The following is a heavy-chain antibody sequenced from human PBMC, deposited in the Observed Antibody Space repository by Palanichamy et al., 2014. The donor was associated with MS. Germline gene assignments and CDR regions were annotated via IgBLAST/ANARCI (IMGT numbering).Heavy chain of an antibody. J-gene: IGHJ4*02. CDR3: ARGTTGRTYCGGDCYFGD. V-gene: IGHV1-69*01. Sequence: QVQLVQSGAEVKKPGSSVKVSCKASGGTFSSYAISWVRQAPGQGLEWMGGIIPIFGTANYAQKFQGRVTITADESTSTAYMELSSLRSEDTAVYYCARGTTGRTYCGGDCYFGDWGQGTLVTVSS. CDR1: GGTFSSYA. D-gene: IGHD2-21*02. CDR2: IIPIFGTA.